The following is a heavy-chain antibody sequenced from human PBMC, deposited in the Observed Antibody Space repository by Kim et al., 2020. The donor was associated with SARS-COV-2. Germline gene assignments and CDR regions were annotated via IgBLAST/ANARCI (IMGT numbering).Heavy chain of an antibody. CDR1: GLSLNNQNYW. V-gene: IGHV5-51*01. J-gene: IGHJ6*01. Sequence: VESLKISCEASGLSLNNQNYWIAWVRQMTGKGLEWVGIINLADSDIRYSPSIQSQVTLSVDKSINFAYLQWSSLKASDTAIYYCARHRAAGGNYYYGMDVGRHDTIATVSS. D-gene: IGHD6-13*01. CDR3: ARHRAAGGNYYYGMDV. CDR2: INLADSDI.